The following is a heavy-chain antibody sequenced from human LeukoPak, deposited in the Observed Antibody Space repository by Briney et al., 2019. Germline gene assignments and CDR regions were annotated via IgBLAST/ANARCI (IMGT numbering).Heavy chain of an antibody. Sequence: GGSLRLSCAASGFTFSSYAMHWVRQAPGKGLEWVAVISYDGSNKYYADSVKGRFTISRDNSKNTLYLQVNSLRAEDTAVYYCATGASGRYCSDTNCYFWGQGTLVTVSS. CDR2: ISYDGSNK. CDR1: GFTFSSYA. J-gene: IGHJ4*02. CDR3: ATGASGRYCSDTNCYF. D-gene: IGHD2-2*01. V-gene: IGHV3-30-3*01.